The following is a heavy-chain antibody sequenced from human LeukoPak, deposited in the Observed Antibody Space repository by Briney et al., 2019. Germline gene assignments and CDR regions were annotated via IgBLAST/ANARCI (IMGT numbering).Heavy chain of an antibody. J-gene: IGHJ6*03. CDR3: ARVMYEATPPYSSSWYVGYYYYYMDV. Sequence: PSETLSLTCTVSGDSISSSSYYWGWIRQPPGKGLEWIGYIYYSGSTNYNPSLKSRVTISVDTSKNQFSLKLSSVTAADTAVYYCARVMYEATPPYSSSWYVGYYYYYMDVWGKGTTVTISS. V-gene: IGHV4-61*05. CDR2: IYYSGST. CDR1: GDSISSSSYY. D-gene: IGHD6-13*01.